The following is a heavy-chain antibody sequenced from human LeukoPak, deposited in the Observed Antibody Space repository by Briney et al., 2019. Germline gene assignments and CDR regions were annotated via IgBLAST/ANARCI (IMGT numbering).Heavy chain of an antibody. V-gene: IGHV5-51*01. D-gene: IGHD2-15*01. J-gene: IGHJ3*02. CDR2: IYPGDSDT. CDR1: GYSFPTYW. Sequence: GEPLKISCRGSGYSFPTYWIGWVRQMPGKGLEWVGIIYPGDSDTRYSPSFQGQVTISADRSISTAYLQWSSLKASDTAIHYCARPTVVAAFDAFDIWGQGTMVTVSS. CDR3: ARPTVVAAFDAFDI.